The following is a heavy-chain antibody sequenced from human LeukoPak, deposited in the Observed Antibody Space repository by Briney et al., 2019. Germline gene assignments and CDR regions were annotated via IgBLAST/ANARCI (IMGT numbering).Heavy chain of an antibody. CDR3: ASGAIGTQFDY. V-gene: IGHV4-59*01. CDR1: GGSISSYY. D-gene: IGHD4/OR15-4a*01. Sequence: SETLSLTCTVSGGSISSYYWSWIRQPPGKGLEWIGYIYYSGSPNYNPSLKSRVTISVDTSKNQFSLKLSSVTAADTAVYYCASGAIGTQFDYWGQGTLVTVSS. J-gene: IGHJ4*02. CDR2: IYYSGSP.